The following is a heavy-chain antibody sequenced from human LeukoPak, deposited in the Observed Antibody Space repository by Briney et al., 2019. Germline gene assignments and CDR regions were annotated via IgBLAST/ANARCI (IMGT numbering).Heavy chain of an antibody. J-gene: IGHJ5*02. CDR3: ARGDIVVVPAAISGSDNWFDP. CDR1: GFTFSSYW. V-gene: IGHV3-74*01. CDR2: INSDGSST. D-gene: IGHD2-2*01. Sequence: GGSLRLSCAASGFTFSSYWMHWVRHAPGKGLVWVSRINSDGSSTSYADSVKGRFTISRDNAKNTLYLQMNSLRAEDTAVYYCARGDIVVVPAAISGSDNWFDPWGQGTLVTVSS.